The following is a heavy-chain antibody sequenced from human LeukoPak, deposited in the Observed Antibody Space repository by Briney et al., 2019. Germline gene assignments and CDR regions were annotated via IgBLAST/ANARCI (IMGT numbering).Heavy chain of an antibody. D-gene: IGHD2-2*01. CDR3: WVPATAGEADY. CDR1: GFTFSDYY. CDR2: ISSSGSTR. V-gene: IGHV3-11*04. Sequence: SGGSLRLSCAASGFTFSDYYMNWIRQAPGKGLEWVSYISSSGSTRYHADSVNGRFTISRDNARNTLYLQMNSLRAEDTAVYYCWVPATAGEADYWGQGTLVTVSS. J-gene: IGHJ4*02.